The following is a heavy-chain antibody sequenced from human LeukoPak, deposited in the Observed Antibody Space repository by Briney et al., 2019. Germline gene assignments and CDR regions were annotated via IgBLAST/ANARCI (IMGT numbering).Heavy chain of an antibody. J-gene: IGHJ4*02. CDR3: TKVRGYYFDY. CDR1: GFTFDDYG. Sequence: GGSLRLSCAASGFTFDDYGVSWVRQAPGKGLEWVGRIKSKTDGGTTDYAAPVKGRFTISRDDSKNTLYLQMNSLKTEDTAVYYCTKVRGYYFDYWGQGTLVTVSS. D-gene: IGHD3-10*01. V-gene: IGHV3-15*01. CDR2: IKSKTDGGTT.